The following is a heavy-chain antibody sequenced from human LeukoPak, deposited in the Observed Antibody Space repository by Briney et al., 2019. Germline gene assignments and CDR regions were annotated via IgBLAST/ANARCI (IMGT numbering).Heavy chain of an antibody. Sequence: GGSLRLSCAASGFTFSSYSMNWVRQAPGKGLEWVSSISSSSSYIYYADSVKGRFTISRDNAKNSLYLQMNSLRAEDTAVYYCARGLPHSGYDRYYFDYWGQGTLVTVSS. V-gene: IGHV3-21*01. D-gene: IGHD5-12*01. CDR2: ISSSSSYI. CDR1: GFTFSSYS. CDR3: ARGLPHSGYDRYYFDY. J-gene: IGHJ4*02.